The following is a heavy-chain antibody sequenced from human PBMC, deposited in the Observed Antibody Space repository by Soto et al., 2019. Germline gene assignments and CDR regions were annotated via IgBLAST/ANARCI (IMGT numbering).Heavy chain of an antibody. CDR1: GGSISRGGYY. J-gene: IGHJ4*02. V-gene: IGHV4-31*03. Sequence: QVQLQESGPGLVKPSQTLSLTCTVSGGSISRGGYYWSWIRQHPGKGLEWIGYIYYSGSTYYNPSLKCGVTISVDTSKNQFSLKLSSVTAADTAVYYCAREGGIVGATAADYWGQGTLVTVSS. CDR3: AREGGIVGATAADY. CDR2: IYYSGST. D-gene: IGHD1-26*01.